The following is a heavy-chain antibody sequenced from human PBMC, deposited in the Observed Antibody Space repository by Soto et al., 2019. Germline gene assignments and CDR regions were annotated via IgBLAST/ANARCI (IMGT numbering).Heavy chain of an antibody. D-gene: IGHD3-10*01. CDR3: ARDLKYYGSGSYYIPKY. J-gene: IGHJ4*02. Sequence: SVKVSCKVSGGPFSTLSISWVRQAPGQGLMWMGGIIPIFDATNYAQMFQGRVTMTTDTSTSTAYMELRSLRSDDTAVYYCARDLKYYGSGSYYIPKYWGQGTLVTVSS. V-gene: IGHV1-69*05. CDR2: IIPIFDAT. CDR1: GGPFSTLS.